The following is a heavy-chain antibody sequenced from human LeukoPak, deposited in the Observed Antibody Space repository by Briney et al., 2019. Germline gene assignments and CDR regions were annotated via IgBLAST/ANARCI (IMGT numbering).Heavy chain of an antibody. CDR2: INHSGST. CDR3: ARGVVAVTGTLSWFDP. J-gene: IGHJ5*02. D-gene: IGHD6-19*01. Sequence: PSETLSLTCAVYGGSFSGYYWSWIRQPPGKGLEWIGEINHSGSTNYNPSLKSRVTISVDTSKNQFSLKLGSVTAADTAVYYCARGVVAVTGTLSWFDPWGQGTLVTVSS. V-gene: IGHV4-34*01. CDR1: GGSFSGYY.